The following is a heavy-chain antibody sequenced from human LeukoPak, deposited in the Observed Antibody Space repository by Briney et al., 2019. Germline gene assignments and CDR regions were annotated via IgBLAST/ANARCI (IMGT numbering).Heavy chain of an antibody. CDR2: INHGGST. Sequence: PSETLSLTCAVYGGSFSGYYWSWIRQPPGKGLEWIGEINHGGSTNYNPSLKSRVTISVDTSKNQFSLKLSSVTAADTAVYYCARGLGYYDFWSGYYLAWFDPWGQGTLVTVSS. V-gene: IGHV4-34*01. D-gene: IGHD3-3*01. CDR1: GGSFSGYY. CDR3: ARGLGYYDFWSGYYLAWFDP. J-gene: IGHJ5*02.